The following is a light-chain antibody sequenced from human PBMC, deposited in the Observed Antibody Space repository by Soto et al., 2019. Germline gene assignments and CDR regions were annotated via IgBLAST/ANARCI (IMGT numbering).Light chain of an antibody. V-gene: IGLV1-47*01. J-gene: IGLJ2*01. CDR2: RND. CDR1: SSNIGIKT. CDR3: AAWDDSLRGRL. Sequence: QSVLTQPPSVSGTPGQRVTISCSGSSSNIGIKTVCWDQQLPGTAPKVLIYRNDQRPVGVPDRFSGSKSGTSASLAISGLRSADEADYYCAAWDDSLRGRLFGGVTKLTVL.